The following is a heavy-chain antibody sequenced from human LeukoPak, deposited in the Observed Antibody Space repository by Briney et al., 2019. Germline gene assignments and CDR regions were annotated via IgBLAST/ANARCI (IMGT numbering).Heavy chain of an antibody. D-gene: IGHD3-10*01. Sequence: PGRSLRLSCAASGFTFDDYAMHSVRQARGKGLEGVSGISWNSGSIGYADSVKGRFTISRDNAKNSLYLQINSLRAEDTAVYYCARADGSGTYQAANLDSWGQGTLVTVSS. J-gene: IGHJ4*02. CDR1: GFTFDDYA. CDR3: ARADGSGTYQAANLDS. V-gene: IGHV3-9*01. CDR2: ISWNSGSI.